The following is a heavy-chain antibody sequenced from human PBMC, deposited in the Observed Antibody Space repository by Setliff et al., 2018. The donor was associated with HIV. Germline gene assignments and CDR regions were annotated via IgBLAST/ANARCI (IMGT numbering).Heavy chain of an antibody. CDR2: IYFSGST. CDR3: ARVNAARGVSWSNWFDP. V-gene: IGHV4-39*01. J-gene: IGHJ5*02. D-gene: IGHD3-10*01. Sequence: SETLSLTCTVSGGSTSTSGYYWGWIRQPPGKGREWIGSIYFSGSTYYNPSLKSRVTISVDTSKNQFSLKLRSVTAADTAVYYCARVNAARGVSWSNWFDPWGQGTLVTVSS. CDR1: GGSTSTSGYY.